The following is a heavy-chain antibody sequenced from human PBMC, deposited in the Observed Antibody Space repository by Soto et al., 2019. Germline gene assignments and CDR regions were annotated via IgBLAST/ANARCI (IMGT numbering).Heavy chain of an antibody. D-gene: IGHD6-19*01. CDR2: TFYRSKWYT. V-gene: IGHV6-1*01. CDR3: ARESGYNTGLHFLVFGI. Sequence: SQTLSLTCAISGDTVSSNNAAWNWIRQSPSRGLEWLGRTFYRSKWYTDYAVSVRGRVTINPDTSKNQFSLQVNSVTPEDTAVYYCARESGYNTGLHFLVFGIWGQGTVVTVSS. J-gene: IGHJ3*02. CDR1: GDTVSSNNAA.